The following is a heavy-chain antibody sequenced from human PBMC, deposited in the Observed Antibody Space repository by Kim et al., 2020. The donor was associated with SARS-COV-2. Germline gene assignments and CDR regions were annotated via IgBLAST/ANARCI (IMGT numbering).Heavy chain of an antibody. CDR3: ARDPWTYQWTPYYFDY. J-gene: IGHJ4*02. V-gene: IGHV6-1*01. CDR1: GDSVSSNSAA. Sequence: SQTLSLTCAISGDSVSSNSAAWNWIRQSPSRGLEWLGRTYYRSKWYNDYAVSVKSRITINPDTSKNQFSLQLNSVTPEDTAVYYCARDPWTYQWTPYYFDYWGQGTLVTVSS. D-gene: IGHD6-19*01. CDR2: TYYRSKWYN.